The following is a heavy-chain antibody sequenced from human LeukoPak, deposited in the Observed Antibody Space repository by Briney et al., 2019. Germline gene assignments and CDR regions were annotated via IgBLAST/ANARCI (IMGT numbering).Heavy chain of an antibody. V-gene: IGHV4-61*02. CDR2: IYTSGST. Sequence: SQTLSLTCTVSGGSISSGSYYWRWIRQPAGKGLEWIGRIYTSGSTNYNPSLKSRVTISVDTSKNQFSLKLSSVTAADTAVYYCARDRGGSYRPYFDYWGQGTLVTVSS. D-gene: IGHD1-26*01. J-gene: IGHJ4*02. CDR3: ARDRGGSYRPYFDY. CDR1: GGSISSGSYY.